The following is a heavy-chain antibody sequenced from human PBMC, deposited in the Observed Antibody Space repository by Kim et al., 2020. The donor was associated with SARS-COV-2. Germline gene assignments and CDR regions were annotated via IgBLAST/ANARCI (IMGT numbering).Heavy chain of an antibody. J-gene: IGHJ4*02. D-gene: IGHD6-19*01. V-gene: IGHV3-21*04. Sequence: YAASVEGRLTISRDNARASLYLTMTSRRAEDTAVYYCARVLPSGWSYFDYWGQGTLVTVSS. CDR3: ARVLPSGWSYFDY.